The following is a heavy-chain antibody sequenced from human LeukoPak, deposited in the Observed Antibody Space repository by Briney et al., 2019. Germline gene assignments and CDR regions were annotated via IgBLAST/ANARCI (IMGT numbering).Heavy chain of an antibody. D-gene: IGHD6-19*01. CDR3: ARTPYSSGWYDVHYFDY. V-gene: IGHV1-18*01. Sequence: GASVKVSCKASGYTFTSYGISWVRQAPGQGLEWMGWISAYNGNTNYAQKLQGRVTMTTDTSTSTAYMELRSLRSDDTAVYYCARTPYSSGWYDVHYFDYWGQGTLVTVSS. CDR1: GYTFTSYG. J-gene: IGHJ4*02. CDR2: ISAYNGNT.